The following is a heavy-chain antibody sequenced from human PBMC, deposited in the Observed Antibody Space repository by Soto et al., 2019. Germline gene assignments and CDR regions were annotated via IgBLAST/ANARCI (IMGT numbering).Heavy chain of an antibody. Sequence: QVHLVQSGAEVKKPGSSVRVSCKASGGTFSNNAFSWVRQAPGQGLEWMGEIIPTLGTANYAQKFQGRVTITADESTRTAYLELSSLGSDDTAVYFCACQSYGSGPFYYYGMDVWGQGTTVTVSS. J-gene: IGHJ6*02. CDR3: ACQSYGSGPFYYYGMDV. CDR2: IIPTLGTA. V-gene: IGHV1-69*01. CDR1: GGTFSNNA. D-gene: IGHD3-10*01.